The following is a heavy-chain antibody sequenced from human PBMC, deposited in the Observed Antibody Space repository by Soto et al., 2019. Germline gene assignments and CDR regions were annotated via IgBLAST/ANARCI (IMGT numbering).Heavy chain of an antibody. CDR1: GGSISSDYYS. CDR3: ARLNSLRNDAFDI. D-gene: IGHD5-18*01. Sequence: QVQRQESGPGLVKPSETLSLTCAVSGGSISSDYYSWSWIRQPPGKDLERIGYIYHGGSTYYNPSLSSRVTLSVDTSKNHFSLRLTSVTAADTAVYSCARLNSLRNDAFDIWGQGTLVAVSS. CDR2: IYHGGST. J-gene: IGHJ3*02. V-gene: IGHV4-30-2*01.